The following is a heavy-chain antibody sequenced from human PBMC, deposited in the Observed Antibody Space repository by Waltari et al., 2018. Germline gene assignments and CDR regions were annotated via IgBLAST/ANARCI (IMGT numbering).Heavy chain of an antibody. J-gene: IGHJ3*02. CDR2: IYHSGST. D-gene: IGHD3-16*01. CDR1: GYSISSGYY. CDR3: ARHNYGGYDAFDI. Sequence: QVQLQESGPGLVKPSETLSLTCAVSGYSISSGYYWGWIRQPPGKGLEWIGSIYHSGSTYYNPSLKSRVTIPGDTSKNQFSLKLSSGTAADTAVYYCARHNYGGYDAFDIWGQGTMVTVSS. V-gene: IGHV4-38-2*01.